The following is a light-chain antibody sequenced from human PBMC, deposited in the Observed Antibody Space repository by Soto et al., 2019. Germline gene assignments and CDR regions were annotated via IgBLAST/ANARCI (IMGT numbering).Light chain of an antibody. V-gene: IGKV3-20*01. CDR3: QQYGSSSYT. CDR2: GAS. Sequence: DIVLTQSPDTLSLSPGERATLSCRARQSVSSNYLAWYQQKPGQAPRLLIYGASTRATGIPDRFSGSGSGTDFTLTISRLEPEDVAVYYCQQYGSSSYTFGQGTRLEIK. CDR1: QSVSSNY. J-gene: IGKJ2*01.